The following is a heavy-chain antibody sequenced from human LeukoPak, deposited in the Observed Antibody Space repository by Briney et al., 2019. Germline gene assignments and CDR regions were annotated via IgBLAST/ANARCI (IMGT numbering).Heavy chain of an antibody. CDR1: GGSISSSSYY. CDR2: IYYSGST. Sequence: PSETLSLTCTVSGGSISSSSYYWGWIRQPPGKGLEWIGSIYYSGSTYYNPSLKSRVTISVDTSKNQFSLKLSSVTAADTAVYYCARRDGGYCSSTSCHPGDYGDYGPQDLWYFDYWGQGTLVTVSS. J-gene: IGHJ4*02. V-gene: IGHV4-39*01. D-gene: IGHD2-2*01. CDR3: ARRDGGYCSSTSCHPGDYGDYGPQDLWYFDY.